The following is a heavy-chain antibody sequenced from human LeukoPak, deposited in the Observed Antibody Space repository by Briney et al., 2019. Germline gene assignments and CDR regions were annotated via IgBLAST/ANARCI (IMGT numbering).Heavy chain of an antibody. CDR3: AREGYCSGGSCYVGWFDP. D-gene: IGHD2-15*01. CDR1: GGSISDSNYY. Sequence: SETLSLTCTVSGGSISDSNYYWGWIRQPPGRGLEWIANIYYSGSTYYTPTLKSRVTISVDTSKNQFSLKLSSVTAADTAVYYCAREGYCSGGSCYVGWFDPWGQGTLVTVSS. V-gene: IGHV4-39*07. CDR2: IYYSGST. J-gene: IGHJ5*02.